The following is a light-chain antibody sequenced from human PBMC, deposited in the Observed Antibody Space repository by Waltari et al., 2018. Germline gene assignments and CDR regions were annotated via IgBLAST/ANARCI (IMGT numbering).Light chain of an antibody. CDR3: GSFISSTTGI. V-gene: IGLV2-14*03. CDR2: DAI. J-gene: IGLJ2*01. Sequence: QSALTQPDSVSGSPGQSITISFTGTSSDVGGYNYVSWYQQYPGKAPKVIIYDAINRPSGVSNRCSGSKSGNSASLTISGLQAEDEADYYCGSFISSTTGIFGGGTRLTVL. CDR1: SSDVGGYNY.